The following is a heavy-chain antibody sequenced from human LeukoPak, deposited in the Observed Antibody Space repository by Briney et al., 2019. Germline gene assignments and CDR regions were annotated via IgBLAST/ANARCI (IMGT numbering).Heavy chain of an antibody. CDR3: ARADYSDSGTYFYFDY. V-gene: IGHV4-30-4*01. Sequence: SQTLSLTCTVSGVSISSGDYYWSWIRQPPGKGLEWNGYICNSGINYYNPSLRRRVSISVDTSQNQFSLKLSSVTAADTAVYYCARADYSDSGTYFYFDYWGQGTLVTVSS. CDR1: GVSISSGDYY. J-gene: IGHJ4*02. CDR2: ICNSGIN. D-gene: IGHD3-10*01.